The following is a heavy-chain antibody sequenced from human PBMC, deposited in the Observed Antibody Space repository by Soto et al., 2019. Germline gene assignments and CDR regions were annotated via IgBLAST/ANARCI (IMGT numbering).Heavy chain of an antibody. J-gene: IGHJ4*02. V-gene: IGHV3-21*01. CDR1: GFTFSGYA. CDR3: ARALNWNDADECFDY. CDR2: ITTDSDYI. Sequence: GGSLRLSCEASGFTFSGYAMNWVRQAPGQGLEWVSSITTDSDYIYYADSVKGRFTISRDDATNSLFLQLHSLRAEDTAVYYCARALNWNDADECFDYWGQGTLVTVSS. D-gene: IGHD1-1*01.